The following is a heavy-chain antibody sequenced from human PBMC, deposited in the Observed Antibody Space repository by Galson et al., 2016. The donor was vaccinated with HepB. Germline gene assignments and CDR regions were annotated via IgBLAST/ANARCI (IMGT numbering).Heavy chain of an antibody. D-gene: IGHD2-2*01. CDR2: ISYDSSNK. J-gene: IGHJ2*01. Sequence: SLRLSCAVSGFRFSNYAIHWVRQAPGKGLEWVASISYDSSNKFFGDSVKGRFTISRDTSKNSVFLQMNTLRPEDTAVYYRVREGTSRKTYWYLDLWGRGTLVTVSS. CDR1: GFRFSNYA. CDR3: VREGTSRKTYWYLDL. V-gene: IGHV3-30*04.